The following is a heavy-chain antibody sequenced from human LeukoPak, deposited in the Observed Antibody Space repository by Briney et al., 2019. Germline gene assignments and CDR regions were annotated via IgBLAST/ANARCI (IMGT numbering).Heavy chain of an antibody. V-gene: IGHV4-30-2*01. CDR2: IYHSATT. CDR1: GGSITSGGYS. CDR3: ARGDYCGGACYPDDGLFDP. Sequence: PSETLSLTCAVSGGSITSGGYSWNWIRQPPGKGLEWIGYIYHSATTYYNPSLGSRVTISVDRFKNQFSLKLSSVTAADTAVYYCARGDYCGGACYPDDGLFDPWGQGTLVTVSS. D-gene: IGHD2-21*02. J-gene: IGHJ5*02.